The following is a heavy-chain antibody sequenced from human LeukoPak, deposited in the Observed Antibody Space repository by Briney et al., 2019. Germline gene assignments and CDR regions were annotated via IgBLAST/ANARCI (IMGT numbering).Heavy chain of an antibody. CDR1: GGSISSSSYY. J-gene: IGHJ6*02. Sequence: SETLSLTCTLSGGSISSSSYYWGWIRQPPGKGLEWIGSIYYSGSTYYNPSLKSRVTISVDTSKNQFSLKLSSVTAADTTVYYCARVVGATVYYYYYGMDVWGQGTTVTVSS. CDR3: ARVVGATVYYYYYGMDV. CDR2: IYYSGST. D-gene: IGHD1-26*01. V-gene: IGHV4-39*01.